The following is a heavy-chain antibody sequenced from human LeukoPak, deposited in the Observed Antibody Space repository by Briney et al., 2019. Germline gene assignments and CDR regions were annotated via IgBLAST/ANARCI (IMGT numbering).Heavy chain of an antibody. CDR2: IIPLFGTA. Sequence: GASVKVSCKASGGTFSSYAISWVRQAPGQGLEWMGGIIPLFGTANYARKFQGRVTITTDESTSTAYRELSSLRSEDTAVYYCASHIYCGGDCYPLFDYWGQGTLVTVSS. CDR1: GGTFSSYA. V-gene: IGHV1-69*05. CDR3: ASHIYCGGDCYPLFDY. J-gene: IGHJ4*02. D-gene: IGHD2-21*02.